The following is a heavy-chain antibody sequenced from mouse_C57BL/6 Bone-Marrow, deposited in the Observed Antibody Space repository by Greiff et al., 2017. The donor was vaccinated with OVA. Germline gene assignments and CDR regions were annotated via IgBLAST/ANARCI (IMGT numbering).Heavy chain of an antibody. CDR2: IHPNSGST. V-gene: IGHV1-64*01. J-gene: IGHJ4*01. D-gene: IGHD1-1*01. CDR1: GYTFTSYW. CDR3: ARPDYDGSSYYAMDY. Sequence: QVQLQQPGAELVKPGASVKLSCKASGYTFTSYWMHWVKQRPGQGLEWIGMIHPNSGSTNYNEKFKSKATLTVDKSSSTAYMQHSSLTSEDSAVYYCARPDYDGSSYYAMDYWGQGTSGTVSS.